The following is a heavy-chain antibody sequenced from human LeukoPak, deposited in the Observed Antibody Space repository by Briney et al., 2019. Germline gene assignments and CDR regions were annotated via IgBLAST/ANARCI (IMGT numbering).Heavy chain of an antibody. CDR2: ISGSGGST. J-gene: IGHJ4*02. CDR3: AKDNGIVAPSIPLDY. CDR1: GFTFSSYA. Sequence: GGSLRLSCAASGFTFSSYAMSWVRQAPGKGLEWVSGISGSGGSTYYADSVKGRFTISRDNSKDTLYLQMNSLRAEDTAVYYCAKDNGIVAPSIPLDYWGQGTLVTVSS. V-gene: IGHV3-23*01. D-gene: IGHD5-12*01.